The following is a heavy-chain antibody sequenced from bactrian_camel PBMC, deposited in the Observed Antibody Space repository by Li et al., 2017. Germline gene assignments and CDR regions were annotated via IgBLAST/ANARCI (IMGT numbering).Heavy chain of an antibody. D-gene: IGHD7*01. V-gene: IGHV3S40*01. J-gene: IGHJ4*01. CDR2: INSGGGST. CDR3: AASQWHAATY. CDR1: GFTFSTYD. Sequence: DVQLVESGGGSVQPGGSLRLSCAASGFTFSTYDMSWVRQAPGKGLERVSAINSGGGSTYYADSVEGRFTIPRDNAKNTLYLQMSSLKPEDTALYYCAASQWHAATYWGQGTQVTVS.